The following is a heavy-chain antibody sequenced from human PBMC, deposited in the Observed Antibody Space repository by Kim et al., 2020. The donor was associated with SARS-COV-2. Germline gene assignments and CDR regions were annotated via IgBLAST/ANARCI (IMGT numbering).Heavy chain of an antibody. CDR1: GGSFSGYY. Sequence: SETLSLTCAVYGGSFSGYYWSWIRQPPGKGLEWIGEINHSGSTNYNPSLKSRVTISVDTSKNQFSLKLSSVTAADTAVYYCARGRNGYNRFIFWYFDLWGRGTLVTVSS. D-gene: IGHD5-12*01. CDR2: INHSGST. V-gene: IGHV4-34*01. CDR3: ARGRNGYNRFIFWYFDL. J-gene: IGHJ2*01.